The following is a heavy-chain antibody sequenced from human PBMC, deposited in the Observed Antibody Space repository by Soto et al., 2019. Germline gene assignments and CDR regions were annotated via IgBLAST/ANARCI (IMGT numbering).Heavy chain of an antibody. V-gene: IGHV1-18*01. CDR3: ARGNTMVRGVILYDFDY. Sequence: QVQLVQSGAEVKKPGASVKVSCKASGYTFTSYGISWVRQAPGQGLEWMGWISAYNGNTNYAQKLQCRVTMPTDTSTSTAYMELRSLRAADTAVYYCARGNTMVRGVILYDFDYWGQGNLVTVSS. D-gene: IGHD3-10*01. CDR2: ISAYNGNT. J-gene: IGHJ4*02. CDR1: GYTFTSYG.